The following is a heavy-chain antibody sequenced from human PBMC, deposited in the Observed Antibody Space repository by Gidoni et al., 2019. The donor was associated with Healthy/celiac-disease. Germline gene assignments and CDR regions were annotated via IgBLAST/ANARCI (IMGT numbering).Heavy chain of an antibody. Sequence: QVQLVESGGGVVQPGRSLRLSCAASGFTFRSYAMHWVRQAPGKGLEWVAVISYDGSNKYYADSVKGRFTISRDNSKNTLYLQMNSLRAEDTAVYYCARGGLRYFDWLSGYYFDYWGQGTLVTVSS. CDR2: ISYDGSNK. V-gene: IGHV3-30-3*01. CDR1: GFTFRSYA. J-gene: IGHJ4*02. CDR3: ARGGLRYFDWLSGYYFDY. D-gene: IGHD3-9*01.